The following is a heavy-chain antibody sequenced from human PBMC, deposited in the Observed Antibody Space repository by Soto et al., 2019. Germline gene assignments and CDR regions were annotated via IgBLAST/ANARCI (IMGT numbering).Heavy chain of an antibody. D-gene: IGHD5-18*01. CDR2: SFYSGGT. Sequence: PSXTLSLTCTVSGGSISSGGYYWSLIRQHPGKGLEWIVNSFYSGGTSYTPSLKSRLTISVDTSKTHFSLRLSFVTAAEPAFFYCAKEGGGNSYVSGPLAYWGQGTLVPVPS. CDR1: GGSISSGGYY. V-gene: IGHV4-31*03. J-gene: IGHJ4*02. CDR3: AKEGGGNSYVSGPLAY.